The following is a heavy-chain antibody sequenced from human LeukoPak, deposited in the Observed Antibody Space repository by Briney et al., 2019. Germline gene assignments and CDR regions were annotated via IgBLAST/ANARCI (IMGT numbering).Heavy chain of an antibody. V-gene: IGHV4-38-2*02. CDR1: GYSISSGYY. J-gene: IGHJ6*03. D-gene: IGHD3-10*01. CDR2: IYHSGST. Sequence: SETLSLTCAVSGYSISSGYYWGWIRQPPGKGLEWIGSIYHSGSTYYNPSLKSRVTISVDTSKNQFSLKLNSVTAADTAVYYCARDRELLWFGELSEYYYMDVWGKGTTVTVSS. CDR3: ARDRELLWFGELSEYYYMDV.